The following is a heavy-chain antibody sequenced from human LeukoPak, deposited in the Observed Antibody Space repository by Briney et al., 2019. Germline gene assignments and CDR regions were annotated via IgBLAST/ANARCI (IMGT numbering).Heavy chain of an antibody. V-gene: IGHV4-59*01. CDR2: IYYSGST. CDR3: ARGRYGDYGFDY. CDR1: GVSLSSYY. Sequence: SGTLPLTCTVSGVSLSSYYWSWIRQPPGKGLEGIGYIYYSGSTNYSPHLKSRVTVSEDTSKNQLSLKVTSVTAADTAVYYCARGRYGDYGFDYWGQGTLVTVSS. D-gene: IGHD4-17*01. J-gene: IGHJ4*02.